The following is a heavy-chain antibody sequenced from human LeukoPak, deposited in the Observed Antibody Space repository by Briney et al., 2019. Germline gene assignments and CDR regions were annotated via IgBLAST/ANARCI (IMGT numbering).Heavy chain of an antibody. CDR1: GFTFSSYW. CDR2: IKQDGSEK. D-gene: IGHD3-3*01. Sequence: SGGSLRLSCAASGFTFSSYWMSWVRQAPGKGLEWVANIKQDGSEKYYVDSVKGRFTISRDNAKNSLYLQMNSLRAEDTAVYYCARDRDFWSGYSDFDYWGQGTLVTVPS. V-gene: IGHV3-7*01. CDR3: ARDRDFWSGYSDFDY. J-gene: IGHJ4*02.